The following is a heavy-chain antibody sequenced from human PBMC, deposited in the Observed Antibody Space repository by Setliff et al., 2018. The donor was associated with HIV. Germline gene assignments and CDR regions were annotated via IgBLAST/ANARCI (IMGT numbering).Heavy chain of an antibody. V-gene: IGHV1-18*01. CDR2: ISAYNGNT. CDR1: GYTFTSYG. D-gene: IGHD6-25*01. Sequence: ASVKVSCKASGYTFTSYGISWVRQAPGQGLEWMGWISAYNGNTNYAQKLQGRVTMTTDTSTSTAYMELRSLRSDDTAVYYCSRGFRAAEQPYYFDYWGQGTLVTVSS. CDR3: SRGFRAAEQPYYFDY. J-gene: IGHJ4*02.